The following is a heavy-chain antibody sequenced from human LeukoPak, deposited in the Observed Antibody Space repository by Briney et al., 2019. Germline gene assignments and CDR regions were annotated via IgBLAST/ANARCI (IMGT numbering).Heavy chain of an antibody. CDR1: GFTFSSYA. V-gene: IGHV3-30-3*01. J-gene: IGHJ5*02. CDR2: ISYYGSNK. D-gene: IGHD2-15*01. CDR3: ARGGVVVVAATPDWFDP. Sequence: GGSLRLTCAASGFTFSSYAMHWVRQAPGKGLEWVAVISYYGSNKYYADSVKGRFTISRDNSKNTLYLQMNSLRAEDTAVYYCARGGVVVVAATPDWFDPWGQGTLVTVSS.